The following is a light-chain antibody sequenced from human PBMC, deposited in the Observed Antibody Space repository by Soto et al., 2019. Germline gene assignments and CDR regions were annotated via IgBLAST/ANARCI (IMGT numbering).Light chain of an antibody. CDR1: SSDVGGYNY. V-gene: IGLV2-8*01. CDR3: SAYAGSNNFVV. CDR2: EVS. Sequence: QSALTQPPSASGSPGQSVTISCTGTSSDVGGYNYVSWYQQHPGNAPKLMIYEVSKRPSGVPDRFSGSKSGNTASLTVSGLQAEDEADYYCSAYAGSNNFVVFGGGTKLAV. J-gene: IGLJ2*01.